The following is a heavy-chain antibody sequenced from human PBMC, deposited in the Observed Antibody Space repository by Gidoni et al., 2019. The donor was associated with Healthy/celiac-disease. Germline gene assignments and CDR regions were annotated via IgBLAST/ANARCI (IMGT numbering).Heavy chain of an antibody. CDR1: S. CDR3: ARDFLRRGSYPDY. J-gene: IGHJ4*02. V-gene: IGHV3-21*01. CDR2: ISSSSSYI. D-gene: IGHD1-26*01. Sequence: SMNWVRQAPGKGLVWVSSISSSSSYIYYADSVKGRFTISRDNAKNSLYLQMNSLRAEDTAVYYCARDFLRRGSYPDYRGQGTLVTVSS.